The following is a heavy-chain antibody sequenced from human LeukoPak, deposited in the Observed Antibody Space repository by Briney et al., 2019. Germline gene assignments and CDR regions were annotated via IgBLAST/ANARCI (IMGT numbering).Heavy chain of an antibody. V-gene: IGHV4-34*01. CDR1: GGSFSGYY. D-gene: IGHD3-22*01. CDR2: INHSGST. Sequence: PSETLSLTCAVYGGSFSGYYWSWIRQPPGKGLEWIGEINHSGSTNYNPSLKSRVTISVDTSKNQFSLKLSSVTVADTAIYYCARDTTNVYYYDTSGYDHWGQGTLVTVSS. CDR3: ARDTTNVYYYDTSGYDH. J-gene: IGHJ4*02.